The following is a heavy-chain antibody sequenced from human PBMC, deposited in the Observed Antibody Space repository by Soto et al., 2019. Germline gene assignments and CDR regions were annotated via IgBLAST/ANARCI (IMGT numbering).Heavy chain of an antibody. CDR3: TTLSWDASDWH. V-gene: IGHV3-7*03. CDR2: INHDGNDK. D-gene: IGHD6-19*01. J-gene: IGHJ4*02. CDR1: GFTFNSYW. Sequence: GGSLRLSCVTSGFTFNSYWMSWVRQTPGQGLECEARINHDGNDKNYVDSVKGRFIISRDNAKNSLFLQMNSLRADDTAVYYCTTLSWDASDWHWGLGALVTVSS.